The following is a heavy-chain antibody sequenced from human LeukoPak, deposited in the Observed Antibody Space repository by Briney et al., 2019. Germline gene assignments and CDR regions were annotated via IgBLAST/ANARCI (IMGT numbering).Heavy chain of an antibody. CDR3: ARLHSSGWYLDC. D-gene: IGHD6-19*01. CDR2: IYYSGST. V-gene: IGHV4-39*01. CDR1: GGSISSSTYY. J-gene: IGHJ4*02. Sequence: KSSETLSLTCTVSGGSISSSTYYWAWIRQSQGLEWIGSIYYSGSTYYNPSLKSRVEISVDTSKNQFSLNLNSVTAADTAVYYCARLHSSGWYLDCWGQGTLVIVSS.